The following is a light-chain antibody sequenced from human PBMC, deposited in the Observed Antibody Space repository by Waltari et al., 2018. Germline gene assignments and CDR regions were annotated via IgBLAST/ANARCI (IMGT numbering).Light chain of an antibody. V-gene: IGLV3-21*02. CDR2: EDS. Sequence: SYVLTQPPSVSVAPGQTARITCGGNNIGSQTVPRCQQKPAQDPGLVVYEDSDRPSRIPERFSGSNSGNTATLTISSVEGGDEADYYCQVWDSSSDHPVFGGGTKLTVL. CDR1: NIGSQT. CDR3: QVWDSSSDHPV. J-gene: IGLJ3*02.